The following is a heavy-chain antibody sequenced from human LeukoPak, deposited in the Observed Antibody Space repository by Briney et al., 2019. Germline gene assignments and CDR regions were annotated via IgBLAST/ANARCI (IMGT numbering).Heavy chain of an antibody. V-gene: IGHV4-39*01. CDR1: GFTFSSYAMH. Sequence: PGGSLRLSCAASGFTFSSYAMHWVRQAPGKGLEWIGSIYYSGSTYYNPSLKSRVTISVDTSKNQFSLKLSSVTAADTAVYYCASFVVVTAIPKTALGSFDYWGQGTLVTVSS. CDR3: ASFVVVTAIPKTALGSFDY. D-gene: IGHD2-21*02. J-gene: IGHJ4*02. CDR2: IYYSGST.